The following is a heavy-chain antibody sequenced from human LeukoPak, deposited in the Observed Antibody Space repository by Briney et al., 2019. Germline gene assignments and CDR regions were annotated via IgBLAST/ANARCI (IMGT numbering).Heavy chain of an antibody. CDR3: ARAAAYCSGGSCYFDY. J-gene: IGHJ4*02. V-gene: IGHV3-53*01. D-gene: IGHD2-15*01. CDR2: IHSGGST. Sequence: GGSLRLSCAASGFTVSSNSMSWVRQAPGKGLEWVSAIHSGGSTYYADSAKGRFTISRDNSKNTLFLQMNSLRAEDTAVYYCARAAAYCSGGSCYFDYWGQGTLVTVSS. CDR1: GFTVSSNS.